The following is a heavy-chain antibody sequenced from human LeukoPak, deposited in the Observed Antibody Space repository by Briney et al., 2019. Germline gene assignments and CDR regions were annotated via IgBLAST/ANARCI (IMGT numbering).Heavy chain of an antibody. V-gene: IGHV3-23*01. CDR3: AKKEVDRA. CDR2: ISGSGDGT. Sequence: PGGSLRLSCAASGFTFNIYAMTWVRQAPGKGLEWVSVISGSGDGTYYADSVKGRFTISRDNSKNTLYLQMNSLRAEDTAVYYCAKKEVDRAWGQGTLVTVSS. D-gene: IGHD5-12*01. J-gene: IGHJ5*02. CDR1: GFTFNIYA.